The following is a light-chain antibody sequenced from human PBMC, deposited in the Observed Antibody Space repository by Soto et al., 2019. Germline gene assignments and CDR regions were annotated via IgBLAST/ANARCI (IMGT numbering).Light chain of an antibody. CDR3: MQGLQTPTT. CDR1: QSLLHTNGYNY. Sequence: DIVMTQSPLSLPVTPGEPASISCRSSQSLLHTNGYNYLDWYLQKPGQSPQLLISLGSNRASGVPDRISGSGSGTDFTLKISRVEAEDVGFYYCMQGLQTPTTFGGGTRVEIK. J-gene: IGKJ4*01. CDR2: LGS. V-gene: IGKV2-28*01.